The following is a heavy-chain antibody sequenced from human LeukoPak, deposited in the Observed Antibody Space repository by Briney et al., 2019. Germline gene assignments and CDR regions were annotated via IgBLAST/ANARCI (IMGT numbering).Heavy chain of an antibody. V-gene: IGHV3-66*02. Sequence: GGSLRLSCAASGFTVSSNYTSRVRQAPGKGLEWVSVIYSGGSTYYADSVKGRFTISRDNSKNTLYLQMNSLRAEDTAVYYCARGGPSGPYYYYYGMDVWGQGTTVTVSS. CDR2: IYSGGST. CDR1: GFTVSSNY. CDR3: ARGGPSGPYYYYYGMDV. J-gene: IGHJ6*02.